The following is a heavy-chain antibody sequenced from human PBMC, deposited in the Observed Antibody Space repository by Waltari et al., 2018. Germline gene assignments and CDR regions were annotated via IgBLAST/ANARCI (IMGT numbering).Heavy chain of an antibody. D-gene: IGHD4-17*01. CDR1: GFTFRTYW. CDR3: ARESTASNEGV. Sequence: EEQLVESGGGLVQPGGSLRLSCAGSGFTFRTYWMSWVRQAPGKGLEWVANIRRDGSQANYVDSVKGRFTISRDNAKKSLYLQMNSLRAEDTGVYYCARESTASNEGVWGQGTLVTVSS. CDR2: IRRDGSQA. V-gene: IGHV3-7*01. J-gene: IGHJ4*02.